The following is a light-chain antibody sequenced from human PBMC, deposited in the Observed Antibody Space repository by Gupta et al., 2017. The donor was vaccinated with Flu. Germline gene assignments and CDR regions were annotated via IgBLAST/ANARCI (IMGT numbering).Light chain of an antibody. CDR2: DNS. CDR1: SSTLGTNP. Sequence: QSVVTQPPSASGTPGQRVTVSCSGSSSTLGTNPVNWYQQLPGTDNKRRMLDNSQRPAGVTDRVACSKSGTYASPDLTGLKCEDEAEDDCAESADRLDEVVFGAGTKITGL. J-gene: IGLJ2*01. V-gene: IGLV1-44*01. CDR3: AESADRLDEVV.